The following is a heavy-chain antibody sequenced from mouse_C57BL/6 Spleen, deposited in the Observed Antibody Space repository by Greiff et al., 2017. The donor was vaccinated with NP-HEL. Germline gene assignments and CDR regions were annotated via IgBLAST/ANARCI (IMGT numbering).Heavy chain of an antibody. Sequence: VQLQQSGAELVRPGTSVKVSCKASGYAFTNYLIEWVKQRPGQGLEWIGVINPGSGGTNYNEKFKGKATLTADKSSSTAYMQLSSLTSEDSAVYFCARYKSNGYAMDYWGQGTSVTVSS. V-gene: IGHV1-54*01. D-gene: IGHD2-5*01. CDR1: GYAFTNYL. CDR3: ARYKSNGYAMDY. J-gene: IGHJ4*01. CDR2: INPGSGGT.